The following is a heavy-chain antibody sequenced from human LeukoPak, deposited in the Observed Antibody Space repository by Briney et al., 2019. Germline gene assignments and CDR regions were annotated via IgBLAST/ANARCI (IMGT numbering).Heavy chain of an antibody. CDR3: AREISQVKNY. CDR2: ISSSSNYI. Sequence: GGSLRLSCAASGFTFSSYSMNWVRQAPGKGLEWVSSISSSSNYIYYADSVKGRFTISRDNAKNSMYLQMNSLRAEDTAVYYCAREISQVKNYWGQGTLVTVSS. V-gene: IGHV3-21*01. D-gene: IGHD4-23*01. J-gene: IGHJ4*02. CDR1: GFTFSSYS.